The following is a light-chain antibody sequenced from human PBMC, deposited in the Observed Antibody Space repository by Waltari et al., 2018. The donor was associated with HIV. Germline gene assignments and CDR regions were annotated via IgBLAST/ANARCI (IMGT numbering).Light chain of an antibody. V-gene: IGLV3-21*02. Sequence: SYVLTQPPSVSVAPGQTARITCGGNNIGSNSVHWYQQKPGHAPVLVVYDDSDRLSGIPSRFSGSNSGNTAALASIRVEAGDEADYYCQVWDSSSDHPEDVFGPGTKVTVL. CDR3: QVWDSSSDHPEDV. CDR2: DDS. J-gene: IGLJ1*01. CDR1: NIGSNS.